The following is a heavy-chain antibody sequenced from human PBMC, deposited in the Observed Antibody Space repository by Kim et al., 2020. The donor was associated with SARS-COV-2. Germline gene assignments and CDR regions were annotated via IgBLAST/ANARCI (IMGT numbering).Heavy chain of an antibody. V-gene: IGHV4-4*07. Sequence: NPSPKSRVTMSVDTTKNPFSLKLSSVTAADTAVYYCARDRGAAAGWNWFDPWGQGTLVTVSS. D-gene: IGHD6-13*01. CDR3: ARDRGAAAGWNWFDP. J-gene: IGHJ5*02.